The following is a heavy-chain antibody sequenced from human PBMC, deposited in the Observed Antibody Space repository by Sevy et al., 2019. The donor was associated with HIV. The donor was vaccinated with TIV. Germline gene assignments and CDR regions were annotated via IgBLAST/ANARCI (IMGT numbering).Heavy chain of an antibody. CDR1: GFTFSSYS. J-gene: IGHJ4*02. Sequence: GGSLRLSCAASGFTFSSYSMNWVRQAPGKGLEWVSSISSSSYIYYADSVKGRFTISRDNAKNSLYLQMNSLRAEDTAVYYCARDLQFGLSTFDYWGQGTLVTVSS. V-gene: IGHV3-21*01. CDR3: ARDLQFGLSTFDY. D-gene: IGHD3-10*01. CDR2: ISSSSYI.